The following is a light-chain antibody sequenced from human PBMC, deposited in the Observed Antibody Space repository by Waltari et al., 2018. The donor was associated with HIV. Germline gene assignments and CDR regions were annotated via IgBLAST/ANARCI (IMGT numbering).Light chain of an antibody. Sequence: QPVVTQEPSLTVSTGGPVILTWASSAGVGTRGHCPYWFQQRPGQAPRTLIVDSNNRYSWTAARFTGSFLGRKAVLTLTRARAEDDADYFCLLSCDGNVVFGGGTKLTVL. CDR3: LLSCDGNVV. CDR2: DSN. V-gene: IGLV7-46*01. J-gene: IGLJ2*01. CDR1: AGVGTRGHC.